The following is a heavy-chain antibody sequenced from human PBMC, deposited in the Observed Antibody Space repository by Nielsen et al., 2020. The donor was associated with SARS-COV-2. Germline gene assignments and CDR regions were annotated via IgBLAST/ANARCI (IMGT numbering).Heavy chain of an antibody. CDR1: GFTFSSYG. J-gene: IGHJ6*03. V-gene: IGHV3-33*01. D-gene: IGHD6-19*01. CDR3: ARNVAVAAPGGYMDV. Sequence: GESLKISCAASGFTFSSYGMHWVRQAPGKGLEWVAVIWYDGSNKYYADSVKGRFTISRDNSKNTLYLQMNSLRAEDTAVYYCARNVAVAAPGGYMDVWGKGTTVTVS. CDR2: IWYDGSNK.